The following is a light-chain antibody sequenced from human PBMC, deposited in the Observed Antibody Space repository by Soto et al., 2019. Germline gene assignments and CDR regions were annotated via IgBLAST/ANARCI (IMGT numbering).Light chain of an antibody. CDR3: QQTYSTPPYT. J-gene: IGKJ2*01. Sequence: DIQMTQSPFSLSASVGDRVTITCRASQTISNYLNWYQQKPGKAPKLLIYAASSLQSGVPSRFSGSGSRTDFTLSISSLQPEDFATYFCQQTYSTPPYTFGQGTKLEIK. CDR2: AAS. V-gene: IGKV1-39*01. CDR1: QTISNY.